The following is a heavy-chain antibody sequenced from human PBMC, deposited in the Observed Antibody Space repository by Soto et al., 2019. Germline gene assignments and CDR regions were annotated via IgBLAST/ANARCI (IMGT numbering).Heavy chain of an antibody. CDR3: ARENNAARGLAADY. D-gene: IGHD1-20*01. CDR1: GGSTSSSSYY. Sequence: QVQLQESGPGLVTPSQTLSLTCSVSGGSTSSSSYYWSWIRQPPGKGLEWIGYIHYSVYTYYNPSLESPVCMSRDTSKNLFSLKWTSVTAADTAVYFCARENNAARGLAADYWGHGTLVTVSS. CDR2: IHYSVYT. V-gene: IGHV4-31*01. J-gene: IGHJ4*01.